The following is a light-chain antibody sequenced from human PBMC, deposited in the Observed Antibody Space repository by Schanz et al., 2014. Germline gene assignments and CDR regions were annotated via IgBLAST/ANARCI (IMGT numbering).Light chain of an antibody. CDR3: QQYGNSPLT. V-gene: IGKV3-20*01. CDR2: GAS. Sequence: EIVLTQSPGTLSLSPGERATLSCRASQSVSSSYLAWYQQKPGQAPRLVIYGASNRATGIPARFSGSGSGTDFTLTISRLEPEDFAVYYCQQYGNSPLTFGGGTKVEI. CDR1: QSVSSSY. J-gene: IGKJ4*01.